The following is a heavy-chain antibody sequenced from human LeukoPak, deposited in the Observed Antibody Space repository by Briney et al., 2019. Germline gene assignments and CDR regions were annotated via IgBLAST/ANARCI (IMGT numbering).Heavy chain of an antibody. CDR2: ISSSGKTT. CDR1: GFTFSSYE. D-gene: IGHD6-6*01. CDR3: ARDDSSSSDFDY. Sequence: PGGSLRLSCAASGFTFSSYEMNWVRQAPGKGLEWVSYISSSGKTTYYADPVKGRFTISRDNAKNSLYLQMNSLRTEDTAVYYCARDDSSSSDFDYWGQGTLVTVSS. J-gene: IGHJ4*02. V-gene: IGHV3-48*03.